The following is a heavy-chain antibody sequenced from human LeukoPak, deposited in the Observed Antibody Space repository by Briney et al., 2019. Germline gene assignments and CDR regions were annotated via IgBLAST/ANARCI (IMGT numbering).Heavy chain of an antibody. CDR1: GGSISGSSYH. CDR2: INYSGTT. Sequence: SETLSLTCTVSGGSISGSSYHWGWIRQSPGKGLVWIGSINYSGTTYYNPSLKSRVTISVDTSKNQFSLKVSSVAAADTAVYYCATTYSYTSGGYDYWGQGTLVTVSS. D-gene: IGHD5-18*01. V-gene: IGHV4-39*01. J-gene: IGHJ4*02. CDR3: ATTYSYTSGGYDY.